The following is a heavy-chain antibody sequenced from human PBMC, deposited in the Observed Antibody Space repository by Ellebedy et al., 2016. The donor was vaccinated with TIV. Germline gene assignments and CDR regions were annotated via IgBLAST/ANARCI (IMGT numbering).Heavy chain of an antibody. V-gene: IGHV4-34*01. D-gene: IGHD5-18*01. CDR3: ARHATAMPDYYFDY. Sequence: SETLSLTCAVYGGSFSGYYWSWIRQPPGKGLEWIGEINHSGSTNYNPSLKSRVTISVDTSKNQFSLKLSSVTAADTAVYYCARHATAMPDYYFDYWGQGTLVTVSS. CDR1: GGSFSGYY. J-gene: IGHJ4*02. CDR2: INHSGST.